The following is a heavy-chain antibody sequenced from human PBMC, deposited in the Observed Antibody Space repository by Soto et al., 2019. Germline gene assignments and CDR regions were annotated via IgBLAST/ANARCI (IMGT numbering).Heavy chain of an antibody. CDR1: GYTFTGYY. D-gene: IGHD2-2*01. CDR2: INPNSGGT. V-gene: IGHV1-2*04. Sequence: ASVKVSCKASGYTFTGYYMHWVRQAPGQGLEWIGWINPNSGGTNYAQKFQGWVTMSRDTSISTAYMELSRLRSDDTAVYYCARVRCSSTSCYDHAFDIWGQGTMVTVSS. CDR3: ARVRCSSTSCYDHAFDI. J-gene: IGHJ3*02.